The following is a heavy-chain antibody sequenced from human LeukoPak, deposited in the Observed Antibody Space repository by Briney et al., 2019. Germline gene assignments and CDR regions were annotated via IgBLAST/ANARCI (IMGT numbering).Heavy chain of an antibody. V-gene: IGHV3-74*01. Sequence: GGSLRLSCAASGFTISSYWMHWVRQAPGKGLVWVSRINRDGTTTSYADSVKGRFTISKDNAKNTLYLQMNSLRAEDTAVYCCARAQNDFWSGYPTKYWGQGTLVTVSS. CDR3: ARAQNDFWSGYPTKY. CDR1: GFTISSYW. CDR2: INRDGTTT. J-gene: IGHJ4*02. D-gene: IGHD3-3*01.